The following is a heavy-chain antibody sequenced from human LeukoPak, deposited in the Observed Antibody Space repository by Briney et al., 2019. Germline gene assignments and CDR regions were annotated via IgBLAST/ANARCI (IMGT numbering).Heavy chain of an antibody. Sequence: GGSLRLSCAASGFTFSSYGMHWVRQAPGKGLEWVAVISYDGSNKYYADPVKGRFTISRDNSKNTLYLQMNSLRPEDTAVYYCVKDQFSSGFEYFQHWGQGTLVTVSS. J-gene: IGHJ1*01. CDR3: VKDQFSSGFEYFQH. V-gene: IGHV3-30*18. CDR1: GFTFSSYG. D-gene: IGHD6-19*01. CDR2: ISYDGSNK.